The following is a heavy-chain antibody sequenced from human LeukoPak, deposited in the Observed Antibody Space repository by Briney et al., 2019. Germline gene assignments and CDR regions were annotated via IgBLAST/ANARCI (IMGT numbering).Heavy chain of an antibody. V-gene: IGHV3-30-3*01. Sequence: PGRSLRLSCAASGFTFSSYAMHWVCQAPGKGLEWVAVISYDGSNKYYADSVKGRFTISRDNSKNTLYLQMNSLRAEDTAVYYCARDLTVAGNYWGQGTLVTVSS. CDR3: ARDLTVAGNY. CDR2: ISYDGSNK. D-gene: IGHD6-19*01. J-gene: IGHJ4*02. CDR1: GFTFSSYA.